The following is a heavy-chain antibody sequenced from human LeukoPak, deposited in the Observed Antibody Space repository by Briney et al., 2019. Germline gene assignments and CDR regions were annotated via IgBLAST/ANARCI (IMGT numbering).Heavy chain of an antibody. CDR3: ARGRGVVPVAFNWFVP. D-gene: IGHD2-2*01. J-gene: IGHJ5*02. CDR1: GFTFSSYG. CDR2: IWYDGSNK. Sequence: ARSLRLSCAASGFTFSSYGMHWVRQAPGKGLEWVAVIWYDGSNKYYADSVKGRITISRDNSKNTLYLQMNSRRAEDTAVYYCARGRGVVPVAFNWFVPWGQGTLVTVSS. V-gene: IGHV3-33*01.